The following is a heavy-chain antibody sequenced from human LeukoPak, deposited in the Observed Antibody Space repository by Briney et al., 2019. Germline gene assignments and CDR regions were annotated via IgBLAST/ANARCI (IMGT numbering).Heavy chain of an antibody. CDR1: GFTFSSYW. J-gene: IGHJ4*02. Sequence: GGSLRLSCAASGFTFSSYWMSWVRQAPGKGLEWVANIKQDGSEKYYVDSVKGRFTISRDNAKNSLYLQMNSLRAEDTAVYYCARRDSSSWYPTPDFDYWGQGTLVTVSS. V-gene: IGHV3-7*01. CDR2: IKQDGSEK. CDR3: ARRDSSSWYPTPDFDY. D-gene: IGHD6-13*01.